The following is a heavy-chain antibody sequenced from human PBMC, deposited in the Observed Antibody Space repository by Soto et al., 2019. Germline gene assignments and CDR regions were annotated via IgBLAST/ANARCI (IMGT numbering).Heavy chain of an antibody. CDR3: ARALAVSYYFDY. V-gene: IGHV3-30-3*01. J-gene: IGHJ4*02. CDR2: ISYDGSNK. D-gene: IGHD6-19*01. Sequence: QVQLVESGGGVVQPGRSLRLSCAASGFTFSSYAMHWVRQAPGKGLEWVAVISYDGSNKYYADSVKGRFTISRDNSKNTLYLQMNSLRAEDTAVYYCARALAVSYYFDYWGQGPLVTVSS. CDR1: GFTFSSYA.